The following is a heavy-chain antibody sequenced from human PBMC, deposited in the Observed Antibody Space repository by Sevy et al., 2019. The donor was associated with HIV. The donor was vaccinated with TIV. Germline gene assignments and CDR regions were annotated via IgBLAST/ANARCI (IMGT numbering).Heavy chain of an antibody. D-gene: IGHD4-4*01. CDR2: ISGSGGST. CDR3: AKAGRVSNLPRNYYGMDV. J-gene: IGHJ6*02. V-gene: IGHV3-23*01. Sequence: GGSLRLSCAASGFTFSSYAMSWVRQAPGKGLEWVSAISGSGGSTYYADSVKGRLTNSRDNSTNTLYLKMNSLRAEDTAVYYCAKAGRVSNLPRNYYGMDVWGQGTTVTVSS. CDR1: GFTFSSYA.